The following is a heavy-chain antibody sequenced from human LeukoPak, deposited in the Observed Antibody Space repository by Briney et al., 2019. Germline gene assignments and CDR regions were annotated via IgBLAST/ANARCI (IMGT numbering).Heavy chain of an antibody. CDR1: GYTFTGYY. Sequence: ASVKVSCKASGYTFTGYYMHWVRQAPGQGLEWMGWINPNSGDTNYAQKFQGRVTMTRDTSISTAYMELSRLRSDDTAVYYCARDPVELATTEYDYWGQGTLVTVSS. J-gene: IGHJ4*02. CDR3: ARDPVELATTEYDY. D-gene: IGHD5-24*01. CDR2: INPNSGDT. V-gene: IGHV1-2*02.